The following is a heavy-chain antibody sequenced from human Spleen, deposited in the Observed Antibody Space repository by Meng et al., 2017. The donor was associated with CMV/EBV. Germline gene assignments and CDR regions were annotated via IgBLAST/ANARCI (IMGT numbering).Heavy chain of an antibody. J-gene: IGHJ6*02. CDR3: ARGLVRYCTGTSCYHYHYFGMDV. CDR1: GGSSSGYY. CDR2: INHSGNT. Sequence: SETLSLTCAVYGGSSSGYYWSWIRQPPGKGLEWIGEINHSGNTNYNPSLKRRVTISIGTSKNQCTLNLSSVTAADTAVYYCARGLVRYCTGTSCYHYHYFGMDVWGQGTPVTVSS. V-gene: IGHV4-34*01. D-gene: IGHD2-2*01.